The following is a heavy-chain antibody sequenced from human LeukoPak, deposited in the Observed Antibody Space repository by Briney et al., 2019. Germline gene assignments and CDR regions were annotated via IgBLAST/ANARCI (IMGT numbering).Heavy chain of an antibody. V-gene: IGHV3-21*01. Sequence: PGGSLRLSCAASGFTVSSNYMSWVRQAPGKGLEWVSSISSSNSYIYYADSVKGRFTISRDNAKNSLYLQMNSLRAEDTAVYYCARVYYDSSGYDYWGQGTLVTVSS. CDR2: ISSSNSYI. CDR3: ARVYYDSSGYDY. CDR1: GFTVSSNY. D-gene: IGHD3-22*01. J-gene: IGHJ4*02.